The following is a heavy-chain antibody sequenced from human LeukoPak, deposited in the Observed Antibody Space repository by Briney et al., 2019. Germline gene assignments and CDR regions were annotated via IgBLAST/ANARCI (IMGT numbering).Heavy chain of an antibody. J-gene: IGHJ4*02. CDR3: ARESYYYDSSGYYVYYFDY. D-gene: IGHD3-22*01. CDR1: GFTFSDYY. Sequence: PGGSLRLSCAASGFTFSDYYMSWIRQAPGKGLEWVSYISSSGSTIYYADSVKGRFTISSDNAKNSLYLQMHSLRAEDTAVYYCARESYYYDSSGYYVYYFDYWGQGTLVTVSS. CDR2: ISSSGSTI. V-gene: IGHV3-11*01.